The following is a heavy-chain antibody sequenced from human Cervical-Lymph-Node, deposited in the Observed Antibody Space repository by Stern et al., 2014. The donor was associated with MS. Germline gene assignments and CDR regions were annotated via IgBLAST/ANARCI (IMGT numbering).Heavy chain of an antibody. Sequence: QVQLVQSGDEVKKPGASVKASCKVSGYTFTDYGISWVRLAPGQGLEWMGWITAYNGNTNYAQNFQGRVTLTTDTSTSTVYMELRSLRFDDAAVYYCARAAGMLDYWGQGTLVTVSS. CDR3: ARAAGMLDY. J-gene: IGHJ4*02. D-gene: IGHD1-1*01. CDR2: ITAYNGNT. CDR1: GYTFTDYG. V-gene: IGHV1-18*01.